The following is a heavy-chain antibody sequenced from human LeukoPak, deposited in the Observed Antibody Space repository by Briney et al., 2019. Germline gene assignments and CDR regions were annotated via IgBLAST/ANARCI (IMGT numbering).Heavy chain of an antibody. Sequence: ALVKVSCKASGYTFTSYGISWVRQAPGQGLEWMGWINPNSGGTNYAQKFQGRVTMTRDTSISTAYMELSRLRSDDTAVYYCARPTTVEDWGQGTLVTVSS. D-gene: IGHD4-23*01. CDR1: GYTFTSYG. V-gene: IGHV1-2*02. J-gene: IGHJ4*02. CDR3: ARPTTVED. CDR2: INPNSGGT.